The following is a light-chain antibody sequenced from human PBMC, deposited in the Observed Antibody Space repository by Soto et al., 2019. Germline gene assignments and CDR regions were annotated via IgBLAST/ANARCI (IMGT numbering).Light chain of an antibody. CDR1: SSDVGDYNY. CDR3: CSYVGSYTWV. CDR2: AVN. Sequence: QSVLTQPRSVSGSPGQSVTISCTGTSSDVGDYNYVSWYQQHPGKAPKLLIYAVNMRPSGVPDRFSGSKSVNTASLTISGLQAEDESDYSCCSYVGSYTWVFGGGTKLTVL. J-gene: IGLJ3*02. V-gene: IGLV2-11*01.